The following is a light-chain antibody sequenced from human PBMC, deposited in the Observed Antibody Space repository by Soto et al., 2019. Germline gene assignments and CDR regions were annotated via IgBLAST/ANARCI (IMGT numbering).Light chain of an antibody. V-gene: IGKV3D-20*02. CDR2: GAS. Sequence: EIVLTQSPGTLSLSPGDTATLSCRASQSVSNTYLAWYQQKPGQAPRLLIYGASSRATGFPDRFSGSGSGTDFTLTISRLETEDFAVYYCKQRRNWLPFGGGNTVDI. CDR1: QSVSNTY. CDR3: KQRRNWLP. J-gene: IGKJ4*01.